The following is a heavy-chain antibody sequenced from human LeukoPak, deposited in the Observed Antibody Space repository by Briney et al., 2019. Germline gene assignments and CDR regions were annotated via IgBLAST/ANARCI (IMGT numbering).Heavy chain of an antibody. CDR1: GFTFSSYA. Sequence: AGGSLRLSCAASGFTFSSYAMSWVRQAPGKGLEWVSAISGSGGSTYDADSVKGRFTISRDNSKNTLYLQMNSLRAEDTAVYYCAKISKFSYSNYADYWGQGTLVTVSS. CDR3: AKISKFSYSNYADY. V-gene: IGHV3-23*01. J-gene: IGHJ4*02. D-gene: IGHD4-11*01. CDR2: ISGSGGST.